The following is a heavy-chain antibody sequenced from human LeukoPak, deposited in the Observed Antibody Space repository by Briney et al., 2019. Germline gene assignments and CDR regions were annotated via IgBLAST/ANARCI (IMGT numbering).Heavy chain of an antibody. CDR3: GRSEIGTSASAIFDS. V-gene: IGHV4-4*07. Sequence: PSETLSLTCAVSGVSVSDSYWSWIRQPVGKGLEYIGRFHLTKRSDYNPPLQSRVSMSVDTSKNHFSLRLTSVTAADTAMYYCGRSEIGTSASAIFDSWGQGILVTVSS. D-gene: IGHD3-10*01. CDR2: FHLTKRS. CDR1: GVSVSDSY. J-gene: IGHJ4*02.